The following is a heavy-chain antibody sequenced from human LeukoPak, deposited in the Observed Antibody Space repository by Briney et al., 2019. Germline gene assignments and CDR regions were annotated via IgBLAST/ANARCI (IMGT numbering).Heavy chain of an antibody. Sequence: GGSLRLSCAASGFTFSSYSMNWVRQAPGKGLEWVSYISSSSSTIYYADSVKGRFTISRDNAKNSLYLQMNSLRDEDTAAYYCARGEVSGYSSGWYPFDYWGQGTLVTVSS. D-gene: IGHD6-19*01. CDR2: ISSSSSTI. CDR1: GFTFSSYS. V-gene: IGHV3-48*02. J-gene: IGHJ4*02. CDR3: ARGEVSGYSSGWYPFDY.